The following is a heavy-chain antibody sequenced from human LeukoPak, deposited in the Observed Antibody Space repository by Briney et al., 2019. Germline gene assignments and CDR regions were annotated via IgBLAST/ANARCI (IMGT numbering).Heavy chain of an antibody. V-gene: IGHV5-10-1*01. Sequence: GESLKISCKASGYTFTSHWISWVRQIPGKGLEWMGRIDPSDSYSNYGPSFQGHVTISADRSISTAYLQWRSLKASDTAMYYCARQLDYYDKRDYWGQGTLVTVAS. CDR3: ARQLDYYDKRDY. CDR2: IDPSDSYS. CDR1: GYTFTSHW. D-gene: IGHD3-22*01. J-gene: IGHJ4*02.